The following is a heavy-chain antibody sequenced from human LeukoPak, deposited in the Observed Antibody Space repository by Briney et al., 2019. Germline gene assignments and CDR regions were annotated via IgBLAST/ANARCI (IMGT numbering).Heavy chain of an antibody. V-gene: IGHV4-39*02. Sequence: PSQTLSLTCIVSAGSISRSGYYWGWIREPPGKGLEWIGTIAYSGSTWYDPSLRSPVTISVDTSKNHFSLKLTSVTAADTAVYYCASDLIAAGGSTLGSWGQGTLVTVSS. CDR2: IAYSGST. CDR1: AGSISRSGYY. CDR3: ASDLIAAGGSTLGS. J-gene: IGHJ5*02. D-gene: IGHD6-13*01.